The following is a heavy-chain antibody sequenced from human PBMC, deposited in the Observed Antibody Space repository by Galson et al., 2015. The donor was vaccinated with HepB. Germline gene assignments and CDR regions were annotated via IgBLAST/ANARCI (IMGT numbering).Heavy chain of an antibody. CDR3: ASLGYCSGTADCYGPS. CDR2: IYHSGTT. V-gene: IGHV4-4*02. Sequence: ETLSLTCAVSGGSISSRNWWSWVRQPPGKGLEWIGEIYHSGTTNYNPSLKSRLTISVDKSKNQFSLKLSSVTAADTAMYYCASLGYCSGTADCYGPSWGQGTLVTVSS. CDR1: GGSISSRNW. J-gene: IGHJ5*02. D-gene: IGHD2-15*01.